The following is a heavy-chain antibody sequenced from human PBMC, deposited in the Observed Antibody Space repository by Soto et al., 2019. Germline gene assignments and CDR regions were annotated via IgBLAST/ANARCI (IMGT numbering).Heavy chain of an antibody. V-gene: IGHV4-61*01. D-gene: IGHD2-15*01. CDR1: GGSVSSGSYY. CDR3: AREGDYSALDV. J-gene: IGHJ6*02. CDR2: TYYSGST. Sequence: QVQLQESGPGLVKPSETLSLTYTVSGGSVSSGSYYWSWIRQPPGKGLEWIGYTYYSGSTNYNPSPTSRVTISVDTSKNQFSLKLSSVTAADTAVYYCAREGDYSALDVWGQGTTVTVSS.